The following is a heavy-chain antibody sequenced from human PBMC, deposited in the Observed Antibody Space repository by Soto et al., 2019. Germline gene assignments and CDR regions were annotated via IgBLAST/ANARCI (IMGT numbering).Heavy chain of an antibody. CDR1: GFSLSTSGMC. J-gene: IGHJ4*02. D-gene: IGHD3-10*01. Sequence: SGPTLVNPTQTLTLTCTFSGFSLSTSGMCVSWIRQPPGKALEWLARIDWDDDKYYSTSLKTRLTISKDTSKNQVVLRMANMEPVDTATYYCARIPEYGSGLYYFAYWGQGTLVTVSS. CDR2: IDWDDDK. V-gene: IGHV2-70*11. CDR3: ARIPEYGSGLYYFAY.